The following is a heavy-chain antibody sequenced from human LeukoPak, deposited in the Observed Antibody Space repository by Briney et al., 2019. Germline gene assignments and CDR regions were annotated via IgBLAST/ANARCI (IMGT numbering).Heavy chain of an antibody. J-gene: IGHJ4*02. V-gene: IGHV3-48*01. CDR3: ARTLSRWDPFDY. CDR1: GFTFSSYS. D-gene: IGHD1-26*01. CDR2: ISSLSGTI. Sequence: GGSLRLSCAASGFTFSSYSMNWVRQAPGEGLEWVSYISSLSGTIYYADSVKGRFTISRDNAKNSLYLQMDSLRAEDTAVYYCARTLSRWDPFDYWGQGTLVTVSS.